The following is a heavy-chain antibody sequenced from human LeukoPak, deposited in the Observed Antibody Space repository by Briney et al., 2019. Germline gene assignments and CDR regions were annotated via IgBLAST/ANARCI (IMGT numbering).Heavy chain of an antibody. V-gene: IGHV1-2*02. D-gene: IGHD1-26*01. Sequence: ASVKVSCKASGGTFSSYDINWVRQAPGQGLEWMGWINPNSGGTNYAQKFQGRVTMTRDTSISTAYMELSRLRSDDTAVYYCAREVGGATFDYWGQGTLVTVSS. CDR2: INPNSGGT. J-gene: IGHJ4*02. CDR3: AREVGGATFDY. CDR1: GGTFSSYD.